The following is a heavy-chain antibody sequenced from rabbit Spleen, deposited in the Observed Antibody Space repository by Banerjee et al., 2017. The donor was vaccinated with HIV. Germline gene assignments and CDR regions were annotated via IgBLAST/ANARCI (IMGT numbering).Heavy chain of an antibody. D-gene: IGHD1-1*01. V-gene: IGHV1S45*01. J-gene: IGHJ2*01. CDR1: GFSFSSSYY. Sequence: QEQLEESGGDLVKPEGSLTLTCTASGFSFSSSYYMCWVRQAPGKGLECIACIYAGSSGSTWYASWAKGRFTISKTSSTTVTLQMTSLTAADTATYFCARNYVNAFDPWGPGTLVTVS. CDR2: IYAGSSGST. CDR3: ARNYVNAFDP.